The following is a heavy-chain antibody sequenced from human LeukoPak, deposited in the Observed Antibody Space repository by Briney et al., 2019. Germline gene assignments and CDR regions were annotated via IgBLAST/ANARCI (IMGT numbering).Heavy chain of an antibody. J-gene: IGHJ4*02. CDR1: GGSISGSY. Sequence: SETLSLTCTVSGGSISGSYWSWIRQPPGKGLECIWFIFSSGSANYNPALKSRVIISAYTSKNHFSLKLSTVTAADTAIYYCARGKIPFDYWGQGTLVIVSS. CDR3: ARGKIPFDY. V-gene: IGHV4-59*01. CDR2: IFSSGSA. D-gene: IGHD2-2*02.